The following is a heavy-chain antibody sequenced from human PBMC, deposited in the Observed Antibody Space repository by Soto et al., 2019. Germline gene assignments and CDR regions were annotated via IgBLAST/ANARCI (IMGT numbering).Heavy chain of an antibody. D-gene: IGHD3-10*01. CDR2: ISGSGTGT. CDR1: GFTFDNYA. V-gene: IGHV3-23*01. CDR3: AKVFFFAVGANDY. J-gene: IGHJ4*02. Sequence: GGSLRLSCEASGFTFDNYAMNWVRQAPGKGLEWVSGISGSGTGTYYADSVKGRFTISRDNSENTVYLEMNSLRVEDTAIYYCAKVFFFAVGANDYWGQGTPVTVSS.